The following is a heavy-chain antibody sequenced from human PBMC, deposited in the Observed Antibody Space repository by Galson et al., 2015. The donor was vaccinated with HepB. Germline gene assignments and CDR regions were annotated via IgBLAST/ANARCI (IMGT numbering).Heavy chain of an antibody. CDR3: ARDGSIAARPGTYYYYYMDV. J-gene: IGHJ6*03. CDR2: INPNSGGT. D-gene: IGHD6-6*01. CDR1: GYTFTGYY. V-gene: IGHV1-2*02. Sequence: SVKVSCKASGYTFTGYYMHWVRQAPGQGLEWMGWINPNSGGTNYAQKFQGRVTMTRDTSISTAYMELSRLRSDDTAVYYCARDGSIAARPGTYYYYYMDVWGKGTTVTVSS.